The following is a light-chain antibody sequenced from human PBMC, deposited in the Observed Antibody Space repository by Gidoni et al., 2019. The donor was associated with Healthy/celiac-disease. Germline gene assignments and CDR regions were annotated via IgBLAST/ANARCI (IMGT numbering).Light chain of an antibody. CDR1: QSVSSY. Sequence: EFVLTQSPATLSLSPGERATLSCRASQSVSSYLAWYQQKPGQAPRLLIYDASNRATGIPARFSGSGSGTDFTLTISILEPEDFAVYYCQQRSNWPPTFGGGTKVEIK. V-gene: IGKV3-11*01. CDR3: QQRSNWPPT. CDR2: DAS. J-gene: IGKJ4*01.